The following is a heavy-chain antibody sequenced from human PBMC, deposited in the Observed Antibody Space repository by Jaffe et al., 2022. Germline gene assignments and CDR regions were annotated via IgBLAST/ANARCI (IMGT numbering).Heavy chain of an antibody. D-gene: IGHD3-10*01. CDR2: IDWDDDK. Sequence: QVTLRESGPALVKPTQTLTLTCTFSGFSLSTSGMCVSWVRQPPGKALEWLALIDWDDDKYYSTSLKTRLTISKDTSKNQVVLTMTNMDPVDTATYYCARLYGSGSYYKGYFDYWGQGTLVTVSS. CDR1: GFSLSTSGMC. V-gene: IGHV2-70*20. J-gene: IGHJ4*02. CDR3: ARLYGSGSYYKGYFDY.